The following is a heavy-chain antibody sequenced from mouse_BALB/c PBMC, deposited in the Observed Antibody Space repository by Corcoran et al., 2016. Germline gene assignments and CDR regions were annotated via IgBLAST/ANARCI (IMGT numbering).Heavy chain of an antibody. CDR1: GYSFTGYY. CDR3: ARSDYDYWYFDV. J-gene: IGHJ1*01. V-gene: IGHV1S34*01. Sequence: LVKTGASVKISCKASGYSFTGYYMHWVKQRHGKSLEWIGYISCYNGATSYNQKFKGKATFTVDTSSSTAYMQFNSLTSEDSAVYYCARSDYDYWYFDVWGAGTTVTVSS. D-gene: IGHD2-4*01. CDR2: ISCYNGAT.